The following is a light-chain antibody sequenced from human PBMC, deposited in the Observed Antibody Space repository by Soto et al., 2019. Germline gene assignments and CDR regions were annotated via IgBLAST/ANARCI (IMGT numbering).Light chain of an antibody. J-gene: IGLJ2*01. CDR1: SSDVGSYNL. CDR3: CSYAGSSTHVV. CDR2: EGS. Sequence: QSVLTQPASVSGSPGQSITISCTGTSSDVGSYNLVSWYQQHPGKAPKLMIYEGSKRPSGVSNRFSGSKSVNTASLTISGLQAEDEADYYCCSYAGSSTHVVFGGGTKLTVL. V-gene: IGLV2-23*01.